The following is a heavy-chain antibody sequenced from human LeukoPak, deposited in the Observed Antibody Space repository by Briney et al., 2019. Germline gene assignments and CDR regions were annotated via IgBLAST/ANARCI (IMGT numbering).Heavy chain of an antibody. Sequence: ASVKVSCKASGYTFTGYYMHWVRQAPGQGLEWMGWINPNSGGTNYAQKFQGRVTMTRDTSISTAYMELSRLRSDDTAVYYCARRASIVGATGGHFDYWGQGTLVTVSS. D-gene: IGHD1-26*01. J-gene: IGHJ4*02. CDR1: GYTFTGYY. CDR3: ARRASIVGATGGHFDY. CDR2: INPNSGGT. V-gene: IGHV1-2*02.